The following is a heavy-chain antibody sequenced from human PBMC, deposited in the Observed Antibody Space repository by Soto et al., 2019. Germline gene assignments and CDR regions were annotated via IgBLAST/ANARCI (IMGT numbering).Heavy chain of an antibody. CDR1: GFTFSSYS. CDR2: ISSSSSYI. CDR3: ARVRVYYGSGSYQSYYYYGMDV. J-gene: IGHJ6*02. V-gene: IGHV3-21*01. D-gene: IGHD3-10*01. Sequence: PGGSLRLSCAASGFTFSSYSMNWVRQAPGKGLEWVSSISSSSSYIYYADSVKGRFTISRDNAKNSLYLQMNSLRAEDTAVYYCARVRVYYGSGSYQSYYYYGMDVWGQGTTVTVS.